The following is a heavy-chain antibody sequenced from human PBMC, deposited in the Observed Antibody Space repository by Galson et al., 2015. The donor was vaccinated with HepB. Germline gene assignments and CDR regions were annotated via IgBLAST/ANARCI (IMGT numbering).Heavy chain of an antibody. CDR3: ATQYSSSWYNWFDP. CDR1: GYTFTDYY. CDR2: VDPEDGET. D-gene: IGHD6-13*01. J-gene: IGHJ5*02. V-gene: IGHV1-69-2*01. Sequence: VKVSCKVSGYTFTDYYMHWVQQAPGKGLEWMGLVDPEDGETIYAEKFQGRVTITADTSTDTAYMELSSLRSEDTAVYYCATQYSSSWYNWFDPWGQGTLVTVSS.